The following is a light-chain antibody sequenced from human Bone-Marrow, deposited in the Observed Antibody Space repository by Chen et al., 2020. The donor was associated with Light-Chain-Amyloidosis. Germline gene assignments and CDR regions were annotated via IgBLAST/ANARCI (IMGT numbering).Light chain of an antibody. CDR2: DVR. Sequence: QSALTQPASVSGSPEQAITISCPVTSSDVGGYNYFSGYQQHPGPAPKLFIFDVRYRPSGISNRFSGSKSGNTASLTISGLQAEDEADYYCSSYTRSSTWLFGGGTRLTVL. CDR3: SSYTRSSTWL. CDR1: SSDVGGYNY. V-gene: IGLV2-14*03. J-gene: IGLJ3*02.